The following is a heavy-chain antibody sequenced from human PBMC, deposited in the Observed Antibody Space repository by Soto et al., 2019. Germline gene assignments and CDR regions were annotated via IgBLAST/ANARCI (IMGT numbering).Heavy chain of an antibody. J-gene: IGHJ4*02. CDR3: ARKSYSGDSGFYDY. V-gene: IGHV3-30*03. Sequence: HPGGSLRLSCAASGFTFSNYGMHWVRQAPGKGLEWVAIISYDGDNEYYADSVRGRFTISRDNSKNTLYLQMNSLRAEDTAVYYCARKSYSGDSGFYDYWGQGALVTVS. CDR2: ISYDGDNE. D-gene: IGHD3-22*01. CDR1: GFTFSNYG.